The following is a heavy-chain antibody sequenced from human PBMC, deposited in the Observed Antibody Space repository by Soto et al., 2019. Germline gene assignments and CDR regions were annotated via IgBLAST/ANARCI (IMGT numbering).Heavy chain of an antibody. V-gene: IGHV3-11*05. CDR3: AKGRYGESRYRPDAFDI. J-gene: IGHJ3*02. D-gene: IGHD3-10*01. Sequence: QVQLVESGGGLVQPGGSLRLSCAASGFTLSDYYMSWIRQAPGKGLEWGSFSNNIRGHTNYADSVKGRFTISRDSARNSLYLQMNTLRVEDTAVYYCAKGRYGESRYRPDAFDIWGQGTLVTVSS. CDR1: GFTLSDYY. CDR2: SNNIRGHT.